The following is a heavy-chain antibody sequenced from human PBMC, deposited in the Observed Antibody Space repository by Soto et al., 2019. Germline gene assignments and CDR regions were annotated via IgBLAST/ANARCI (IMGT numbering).Heavy chain of an antibody. J-gene: IGHJ6*02. Sequence: ASVKVSCKASGYTFTSYAIHWVRQAPGQRLEWMGWINAGNGNTKYSQKFQGRVTITRDTSASTAYMELSSLRSEDTAVYYCARMGITIFGVVTPHGMDVWGQGTTVTVSS. V-gene: IGHV1-3*01. CDR3: ARMGITIFGVVTPHGMDV. CDR2: INAGNGNT. CDR1: GYTFTSYA. D-gene: IGHD3-3*01.